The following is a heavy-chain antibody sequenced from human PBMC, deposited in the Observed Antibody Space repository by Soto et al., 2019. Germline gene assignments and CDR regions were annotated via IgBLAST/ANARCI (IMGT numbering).Heavy chain of an antibody. CDR3: ARGRGEYYYYAMDV. D-gene: IGHD3-10*01. J-gene: IGHJ6*02. V-gene: IGHV3-48*02. CDR1: GFTFSSYS. CDR2: IGTSSRTI. Sequence: GGSLRLSCAASGFTFSSYSMNWVRQAPRKGLEWISYIGTSSRTIYYADSVKGRFTISRDDAKNSLYLQVDSPRDEDSAVYYCARGRGEYYYYAMDVWGQGTTVTVSS.